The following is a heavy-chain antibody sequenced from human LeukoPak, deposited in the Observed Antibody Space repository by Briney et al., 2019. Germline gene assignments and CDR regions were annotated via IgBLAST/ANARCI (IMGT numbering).Heavy chain of an antibody. CDR1: GGSISSYY. CDR2: IYYSGST. Sequence: SETLSLTCTVSGGSISSYYWSWIRQPPGKGLEWIGYIYYSGSTNHNPSLKSRVTISVDTSKNQFSLKLLSVTAADTAVYYCARDRTVAVDTGFYYYGMDVWGKGTTVTVSS. V-gene: IGHV4-59*01. CDR3: ARDRTVAVDTGFYYYGMDV. D-gene: IGHD1-1*01. J-gene: IGHJ6*04.